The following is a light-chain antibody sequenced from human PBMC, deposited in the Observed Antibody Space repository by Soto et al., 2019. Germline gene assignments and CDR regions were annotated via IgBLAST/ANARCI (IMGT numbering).Light chain of an antibody. V-gene: IGKV1-9*01. Sequence: DIQLTQSPSFLSASVGDRVTITCRASQGISSYLAWYQQKPGKAPKLLIYVASTLQSGVPSRFSGSESGTEFTLTISSLQHDDFAPYYCQQLNSYPITFGQGTRLEIK. CDR2: VAS. CDR3: QQLNSYPIT. CDR1: QGISSY. J-gene: IGKJ5*01.